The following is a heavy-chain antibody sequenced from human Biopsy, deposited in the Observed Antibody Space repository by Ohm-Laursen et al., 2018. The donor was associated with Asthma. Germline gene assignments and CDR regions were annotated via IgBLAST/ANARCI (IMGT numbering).Heavy chain of an antibody. CDR2: ISYDGRNT. CDR1: GFTFDNYT. V-gene: IGHV3-30*04. CDR3: ARGGLHYYEYYGMDV. Sequence: SLRLSCAASGFTFDNYTMHWVRQAPGKGLEWVTIISYDGRNTYYADSVEGRFTISRDNSKNTLFLQVSSLKPEDTAVYYCARGGLHYYEYYGMDVWGQGTTVTASS. J-gene: IGHJ6*02. D-gene: IGHD2-21*02.